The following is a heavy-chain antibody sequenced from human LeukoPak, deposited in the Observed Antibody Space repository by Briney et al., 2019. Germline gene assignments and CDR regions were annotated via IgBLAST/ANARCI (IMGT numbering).Heavy chain of an antibody. CDR2: ISGSGGST. CDR1: GFTFSSYA. J-gene: IGHJ4*02. D-gene: IGHD4-23*01. CDR3: ARPSYGGKADFDY. V-gene: IGHV3-23*01. Sequence: GGSLRLSCAASGFTFSSYAMSWVRQAPGKGLEWVSAISGSGGSTYYADSVKGWFTISRDNSKNTLYLQMNSLRAEDTAVYYCARPSYGGKADFDYWGQGTLVTVSS.